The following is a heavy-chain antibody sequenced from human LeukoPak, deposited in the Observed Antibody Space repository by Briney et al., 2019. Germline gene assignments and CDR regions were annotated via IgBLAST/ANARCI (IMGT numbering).Heavy chain of an antibody. CDR2: IQQDGSGE. Sequence: RSGGSLRLSCEASGLPFSTLWMIWVRQPPGKGLERVAKIQQDGSGEEYVASVQGRFIISRDNARNSLYLQMNGLRVEDTGVYYCAIENWYRFDPWGQGTLVTVSS. CDR1: GLPFSTLW. J-gene: IGHJ5*02. V-gene: IGHV3-7*01. D-gene: IGHD1-1*01. CDR3: AIENWYRFDP.